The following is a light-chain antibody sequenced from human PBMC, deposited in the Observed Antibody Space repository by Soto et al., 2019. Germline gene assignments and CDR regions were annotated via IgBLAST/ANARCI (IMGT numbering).Light chain of an antibody. J-gene: IGKJ1*01. Sequence: EIVMTQSPATLSVSPGERATLSCRASRSVYSNLAWSQQKPGQAPRLLMFAASSRATGTPDRFSGSGSGTDFTLTISRLEPEDFAVYYCQQYGTSPRTFGQGTKVDIK. CDR3: QQYGTSPRT. CDR2: AAS. V-gene: IGKV3-20*01. CDR1: RSVYSN.